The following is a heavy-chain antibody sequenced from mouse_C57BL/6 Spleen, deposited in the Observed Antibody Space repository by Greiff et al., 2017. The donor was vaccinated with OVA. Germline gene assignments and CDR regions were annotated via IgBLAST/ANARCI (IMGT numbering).Heavy chain of an antibody. CDR2: IDPETGGT. J-gene: IGHJ2*01. Sequence: QVQLQQSGAELVRPGASVTLSCKASGYTFTDYEMHWVKQTPVHGLEWIGAIDPETGGTAYNQKFKGKAILTADKSSSTAYMELRSLTSEDSAVYYCTRWSRANWDYFDYWGQGTTLTVSS. CDR1: GYTFTDYE. CDR3: TRWSRANWDYFDY. V-gene: IGHV1-15*01. D-gene: IGHD4-1*01.